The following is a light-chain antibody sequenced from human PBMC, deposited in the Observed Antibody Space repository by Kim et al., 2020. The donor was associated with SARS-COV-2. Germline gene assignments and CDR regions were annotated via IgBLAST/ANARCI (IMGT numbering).Light chain of an antibody. V-gene: IGLV2-8*01. J-gene: IGLJ2*01. Sequence: GQSVTLSCTGTSRDVGNYNYVSWYQQYPGKAPKLMIYEVNKRPSGVPDRFSGSKSGNTASLTVSGLQADDEADYYCSSYVGSNNLIFGGGTQLTVL. CDR2: EVN. CDR1: SRDVGNYNY. CDR3: SSYVGSNNLI.